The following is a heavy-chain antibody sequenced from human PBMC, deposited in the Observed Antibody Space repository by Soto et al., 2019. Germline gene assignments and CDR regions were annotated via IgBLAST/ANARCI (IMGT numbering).Heavy chain of an antibody. V-gene: IGHV3-11*05. D-gene: IGHD6-13*01. J-gene: IGHJ5*02. CDR3: ARDGLEDIVAAGTLFDP. Sequence: GGSLRLSCAASGFTFSDYYMSWIRQAPGKGLEWVSYISSSSSYTNYADSVKGRFTISRDNAKNSLYLQMNSLRAEDTAVYYCARDGLEDIVAAGTLFDPWGQGTLVTVSS. CDR1: GFTFSDYY. CDR2: ISSSSSYT.